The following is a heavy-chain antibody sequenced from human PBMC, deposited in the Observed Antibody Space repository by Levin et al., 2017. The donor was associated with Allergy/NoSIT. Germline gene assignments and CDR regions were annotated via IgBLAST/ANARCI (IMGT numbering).Heavy chain of an antibody. D-gene: IGHD4-17*01. V-gene: IGHV3-9*01. J-gene: IGHJ4*02. CDR1: GFTFDDYA. Sequence: GGSLRLSCAASGFTFDDYAMHWVRQAPGKGLEWVSGISWNSGNIGYADSVKGRFTISRDNAKNSLYLQMNCLRAEDTALYYCANLHGDYRDYWGQGTLVTVSS. CDR2: ISWNSGNI. CDR3: ANLHGDYRDY.